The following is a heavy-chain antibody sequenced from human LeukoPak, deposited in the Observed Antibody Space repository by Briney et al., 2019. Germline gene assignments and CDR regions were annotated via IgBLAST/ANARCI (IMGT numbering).Heavy chain of an antibody. CDR1: GFTFSQYG. CDR2: ITYDGYYK. D-gene: IGHD3-10*01. J-gene: IGHJ4*02. V-gene: IGHV3-30*03. CDR3: ARDLSPVVRASPMGY. Sequence: GRSLRLSCAASGFTFSQYGMHWVRQAPGKGLEWVALITYDGYYKYYSDSVKGRFTISSNTSKNTLYLQMNSLRAEDTAVYYCARDLSPVVRASPMGYWGQGTPVTVSS.